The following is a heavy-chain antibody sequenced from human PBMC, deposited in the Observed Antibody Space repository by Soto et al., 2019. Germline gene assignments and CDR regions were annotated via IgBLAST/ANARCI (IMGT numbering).Heavy chain of an antibody. D-gene: IGHD1-26*01. Sequence: SVKVSCKASGGTFSSYAISWVRQAPGQGLEWMGGIIPIFGTANYAQKFQGRVTITADKSTSTAYMELSSLRSEDTAVYYCARDTRPVQEGAGYYYYYGMDVWGQGTTVTVSS. CDR1: GGTFSSYA. J-gene: IGHJ6*02. V-gene: IGHV1-69*06. CDR2: IIPIFGTA. CDR3: ARDTRPVQEGAGYYYYYGMDV.